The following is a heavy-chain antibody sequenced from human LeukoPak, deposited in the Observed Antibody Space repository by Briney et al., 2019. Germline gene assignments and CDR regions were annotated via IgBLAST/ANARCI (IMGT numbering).Heavy chain of an antibody. J-gene: IGHJ4*02. D-gene: IGHD2-21*01. CDR3: ARIRCGHSGSLCYNH. CDR2: ISHTEGT. V-gene: IGHV4-34*01. Sequence: PSETLSLTCGVFGVSINDYYWSWIRQSPGKGLEWIGEISHTEGTRYNPSLESRVTMSVGTSENQLSLKLIFVTAADTAVYYRARIRCGHSGSLCYNHWGLGTLVTASS. CDR1: GVSINDYY.